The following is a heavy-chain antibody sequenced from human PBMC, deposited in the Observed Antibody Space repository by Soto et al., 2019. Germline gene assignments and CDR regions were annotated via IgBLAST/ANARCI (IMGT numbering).Heavy chain of an antibody. CDR3: ARGQEGVVATH. D-gene: IGHD5-12*01. V-gene: IGHV4-34*01. CDR2: VKDGGHT. CDR1: GGSLSGYY. J-gene: IGHJ4*02. Sequence: QVQLQQWGAGLLKPSETLSLNCAVTGGSLSGYYWSWIRQPPGKGLEWIGEVKDGGHTNYSPSLRGRVTISAATSNNQCSLRLNSVIAADTGVYYCARGQEGVVATHWDQGSLVTVSS.